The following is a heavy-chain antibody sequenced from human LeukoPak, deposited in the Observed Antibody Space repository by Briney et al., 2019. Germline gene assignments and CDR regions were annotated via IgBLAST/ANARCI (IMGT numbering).Heavy chain of an antibody. CDR1: GDCVSSNSAA. J-gene: IGHJ3*02. CDR2: TYYRSKWYN. CDR3: ARDSSGFYPGNAFDI. V-gene: IGHV6-1*01. D-gene: IGHD3-22*01. Sequence: SQTHALMRAISGDCVSSNSAAWNWIRQSPSRGLEWLGRTYYRSKWYNDYAVSVKSRITINPDTSKNQFSLQLNSVTPEDTAVYYCARDSSGFYPGNAFDIWGHEGTLTVSS.